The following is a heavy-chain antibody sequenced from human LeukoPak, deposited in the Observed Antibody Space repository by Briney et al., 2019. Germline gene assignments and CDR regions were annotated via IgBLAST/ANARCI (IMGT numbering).Heavy chain of an antibody. CDR3: AVDAGYSGYAY. J-gene: IGHJ4*02. CDR1: GYTFTGYY. Sequence: ASVKVSCKASGYTFTGYYMHWVRQAPGQRLEWMGWINPNSGGTKYAQKFQGRVTMTRDTSISTAYMELSRLRSDDTAVYYCAVDAGYSGYAYWGQGTLVTVSS. V-gene: IGHV1-2*02. D-gene: IGHD5-12*01. CDR2: INPNSGGT.